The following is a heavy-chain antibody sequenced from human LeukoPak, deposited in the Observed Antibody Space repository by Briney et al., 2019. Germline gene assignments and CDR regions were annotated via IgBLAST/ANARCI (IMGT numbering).Heavy chain of an antibody. CDR3: ARDFEGREFHNWFDP. V-gene: IGHV1-2*02. CDR1: GYIFSVYF. D-gene: IGHD3-10*01. J-gene: IGHJ5*02. Sequence: ASVKVSCKASGYIFSVYFIHWVRQAPGQGLEWLGWINPISGDKHSAQNFQGRVTLARDTSISTAYMELSRLRSDDTAVYYCARDFEGREFHNWFDPWGQGTLVTVSS. CDR2: INPISGDK.